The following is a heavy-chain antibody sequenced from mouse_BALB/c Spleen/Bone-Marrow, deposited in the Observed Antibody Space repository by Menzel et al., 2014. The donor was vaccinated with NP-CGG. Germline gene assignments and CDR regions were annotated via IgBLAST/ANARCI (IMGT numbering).Heavy chain of an antibody. CDR1: GFDFSRYW. V-gene: IGHV4-1*02. J-gene: IGHJ3*01. CDR2: INPDSSTI. Sequence: EVKVEESGGGLVQPGGSLKLSCAASGFDFSRYWMSWVRQAPGKGLEWIGEINPDSSTINYTPSLKDKFIISRDNAKNTLCLQMSKVRSEDTVLYYCARLHYYGSFAYWGQGTLVTVSA. D-gene: IGHD1-2*01. CDR3: ARLHYYGSFAY.